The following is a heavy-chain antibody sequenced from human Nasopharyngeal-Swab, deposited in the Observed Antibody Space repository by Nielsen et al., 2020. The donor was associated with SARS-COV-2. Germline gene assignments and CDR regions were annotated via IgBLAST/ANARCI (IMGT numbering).Heavy chain of an antibody. D-gene: IGHD6-13*01. Sequence: GESLKISCAASGFTFSSYAMSWVRQAPGKGLEWVANIKQDGSEKYYVDSVKGRFTISRDNAKNSLYLQMNSLRAEDTAVYYCARLAKIWGQQLAYYYYYGMDVWGQGTTVTVSS. CDR3: ARLAKIWGQQLAYYYYYGMDV. CDR1: GFTFSSYA. J-gene: IGHJ6*02. CDR2: IKQDGSEK. V-gene: IGHV3-7*01.